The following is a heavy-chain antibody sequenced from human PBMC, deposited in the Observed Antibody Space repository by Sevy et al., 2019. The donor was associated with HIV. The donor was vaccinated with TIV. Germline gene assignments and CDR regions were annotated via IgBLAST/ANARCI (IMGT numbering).Heavy chain of an antibody. J-gene: IGHJ4*02. V-gene: IGHV3-7*01. CDR3: AREVGGFNWRPYYFDS. CDR1: GFIFTDYW. Sequence: GGSLRLSCETSGFIFTDYWMSWVRQIPGKGLEWVATIKQDQSEKYYVDSVKGRFAISRDSAKKSVSLQMKGLRAEDTALYFCAREVGGFNWRPYYFDSWGQGTLVTVSS. CDR2: IKQDQSEK. D-gene: IGHD3-3*01.